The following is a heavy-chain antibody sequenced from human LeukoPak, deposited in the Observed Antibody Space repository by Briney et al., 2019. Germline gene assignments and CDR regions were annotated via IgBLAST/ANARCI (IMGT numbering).Heavy chain of an antibody. V-gene: IGHV5-51*01. CDR2: IYPGDSDT. D-gene: IGHD4-17*01. Sequence: GESLKISCKGSGYSFTSYWIGWVRQMPGKGLEWMGIIYPGDSDTRYSPSLQGQVTISADKSVSTAYLQWSSLKASDTAMYYCASQGSYGDYNHYYYYYMDVWGKGTTVTVSS. CDR3: ASQGSYGDYNHYYYYYMDV. J-gene: IGHJ6*03. CDR1: GYSFTSYW.